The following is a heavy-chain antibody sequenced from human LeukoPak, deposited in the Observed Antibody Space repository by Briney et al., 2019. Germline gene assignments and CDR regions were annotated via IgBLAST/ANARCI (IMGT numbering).Heavy chain of an antibody. J-gene: IGHJ6*04. V-gene: IGHV3-66*01. CDR2: INSAGST. Sequence: GGSLRLSCAASGFTFSNHGMNWVRQVPGKGLEWVSVINSAGSTNYADSVKGRFTISRDNSKNTLYLQMNSLRAEDTAVYYCAELGITMIGGVWGKGTTVTISS. D-gene: IGHD3-10*02. CDR3: AELGITMIGGV. CDR1: GFTFSNHG.